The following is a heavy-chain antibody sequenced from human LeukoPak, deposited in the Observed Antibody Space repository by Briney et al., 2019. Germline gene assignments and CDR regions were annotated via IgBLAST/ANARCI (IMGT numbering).Heavy chain of an antibody. CDR3: AKAGNYMTNSEYFQH. D-gene: IGHD5-24*01. Sequence: PGGSLRLSCAASGFTFSTYAMSWVRLAPGRGLEWVSAISGSGGSTYYADSVKGRFTISRDNSKNTLYLQMNSLRAEDTAVYYCAKAGNYMTNSEYFQHWGQGTLVTVSS. CDR2: ISGSGGST. J-gene: IGHJ1*01. CDR1: GFTFSTYA. V-gene: IGHV3-23*01.